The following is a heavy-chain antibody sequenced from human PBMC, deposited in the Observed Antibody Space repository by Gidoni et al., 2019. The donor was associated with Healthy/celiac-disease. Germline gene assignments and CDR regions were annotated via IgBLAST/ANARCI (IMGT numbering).Heavy chain of an antibody. CDR3: AKVAYNWNPGVAFDI. V-gene: IGHV3-23*01. CDR2: ISGSGGST. CDR1: GFNFSCYA. D-gene: IGHD1-20*01. J-gene: IGHJ3*02. Sequence: EVQLLESGGGLVQPGGSLSLSCSASGFNFSCYAMRWVRQAPWKGLEWVSAISGSGGSTYYADSVKGRFTISRDNSKNTLYLQMNSLRAEDTAVYYCAKVAYNWNPGVAFDIWGQGTMVTVSS.